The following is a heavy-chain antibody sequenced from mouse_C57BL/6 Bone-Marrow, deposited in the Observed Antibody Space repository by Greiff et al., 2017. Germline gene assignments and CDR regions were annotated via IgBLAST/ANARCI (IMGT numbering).Heavy chain of an antibody. Sequence: VQLQQPGAELVKPGASVKMSCKASGYTFTSYWITWVKQRPGQGLEWIGDIYPGSGSTNYNEKFKSKATLTVDTSSSTAYMQLSSLTSEDSAVYYCARHDYDYLWFAYWGQGTLVTVSA. V-gene: IGHV1-55*01. J-gene: IGHJ3*01. D-gene: IGHD2-4*01. CDR2: IYPGSGST. CDR3: ARHDYDYLWFAY. CDR1: GYTFTSYW.